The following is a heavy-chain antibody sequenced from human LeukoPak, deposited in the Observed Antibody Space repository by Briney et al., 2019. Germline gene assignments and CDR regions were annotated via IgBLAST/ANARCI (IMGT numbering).Heavy chain of an antibody. CDR3: AGHHVSGYSSSLGSDALDI. V-gene: IGHV5-51*01. Sequence: GESLKISCKGSGYSFTSYWIVWVRQMPGKGLGWVRIIYPGDSDTRYSPSFQGQVTISADKSISTAYLQWSSLKASDTAMYYCAGHHVSGYSSSLGSDALDIWGPRTTVTVSS. CDR1: GYSFTSYW. D-gene: IGHD6-6*01. J-gene: IGHJ3*02. CDR2: IYPGDSDT.